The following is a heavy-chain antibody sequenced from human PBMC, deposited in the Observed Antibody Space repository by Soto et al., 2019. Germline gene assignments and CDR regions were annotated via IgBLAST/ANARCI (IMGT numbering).Heavy chain of an antibody. CDR2: INHSGST. Sequence: SSETLSLTCAVYGGSFSGYYWSWIRQPPGKGLEWIGEINHSGSTNYNPSLKSRVTISVDTSKNQFSLKLSSVTAADTAVYYCARHTVTTFYYYGMDVWGQGTTVTVS. CDR1: GGSFSGYY. J-gene: IGHJ6*02. D-gene: IGHD4-17*01. CDR3: ARHTVTTFYYYGMDV. V-gene: IGHV4-34*01.